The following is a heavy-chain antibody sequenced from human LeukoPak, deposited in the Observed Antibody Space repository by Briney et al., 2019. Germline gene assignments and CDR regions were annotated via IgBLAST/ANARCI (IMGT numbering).Heavy chain of an antibody. J-gene: IGHJ4*02. Sequence: GGSLRLSCAASGCTFSGSAMHWVRQASGKGLEWVGRIRSKTNSYATSYAASVKGRFALSRDDSKNTAYLQMNSLKTEDTAVYYCTRYNVGFESWGQGTLVTVSS. V-gene: IGHV3-73*01. CDR3: TRYNVGFES. CDR1: GCTFSGSA. CDR2: IRSKTNSYAT. D-gene: IGHD1-1*01.